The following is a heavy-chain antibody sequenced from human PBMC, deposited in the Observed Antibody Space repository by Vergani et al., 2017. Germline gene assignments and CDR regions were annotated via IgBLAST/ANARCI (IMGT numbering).Heavy chain of an antibody. Sequence: QVQLVQSGAEVKKPGSSVKVSCKASGGTFSSYAISWVRQAPGQGLEWMGGIIPIFGTANYAQKFQGRVTITADKSTSTAYMELSSLRSEDTAVYYCARENIVGVPAATYYYGMDVWGQGTTVTVSS. CDR1: GGTFSSYA. CDR3: ARENIVGVPAATYYYGMDV. V-gene: IGHV1-69*06. J-gene: IGHJ6*02. D-gene: IGHD2-2*01. CDR2: IIPIFGTA.